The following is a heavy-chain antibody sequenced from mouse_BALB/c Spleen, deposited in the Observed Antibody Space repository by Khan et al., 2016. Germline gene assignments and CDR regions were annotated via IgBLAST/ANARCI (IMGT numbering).Heavy chain of an antibody. V-gene: IGHV5-4*02. D-gene: IGHD2-14*01. Sequence: EVELVESGGGLVKPGGSLKLSCAASGFTFSDYYMYWVRQTPEKRLEWVATISDGGSYTYYPDSVKGRFTISRDNAKNNLYLQMSSLKSEDTAMYYCAREGVRRGFADWGQGTLVTVSA. J-gene: IGHJ3*01. CDR2: ISDGGSYT. CDR3: AREGVRRGFAD. CDR1: GFTFSDYY.